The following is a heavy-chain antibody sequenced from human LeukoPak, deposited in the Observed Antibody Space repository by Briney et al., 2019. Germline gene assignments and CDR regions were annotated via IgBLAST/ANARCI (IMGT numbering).Heavy chain of an antibody. CDR1: GGSISSGGYY. CDR3: ARHGDYGERGDWFDP. D-gene: IGHD4-17*01. CDR2: IYYSGST. J-gene: IGHJ5*02. Sequence: SGTLSLTCTVSGGSISSGGYYWSWIRQHPGKGLEWIGYIYYSGSTYYNPSLKSRVTISVDTSKNQFSLKLSSVTAADTAVYYCARHGDYGERGDWFDPWGQGTLVTVSS. V-gene: IGHV4-31*03.